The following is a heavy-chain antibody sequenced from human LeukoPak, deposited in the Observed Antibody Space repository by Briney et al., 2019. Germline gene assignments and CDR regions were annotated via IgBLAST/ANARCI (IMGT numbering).Heavy chain of an antibody. V-gene: IGHV1-46*01. J-gene: IGHJ4*02. CDR3: ARDSSGWYEFDY. Sequence: GASVKVSCKASGYTFTSYYMHWVRQAPGQGLEWMGIINPSGGSTSYAQKFQGRVTIARDTSASTVYMELNSLRFEDTAVYYCARDSSGWYEFDYWGQGTLVTVSS. CDR2: INPSGGST. D-gene: IGHD6-19*01. CDR1: GYTFTSYY.